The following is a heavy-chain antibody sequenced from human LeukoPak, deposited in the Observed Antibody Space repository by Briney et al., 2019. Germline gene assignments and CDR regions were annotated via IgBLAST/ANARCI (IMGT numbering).Heavy chain of an antibody. D-gene: IGHD7-27*01. CDR1: GYTSTSYD. CDR2: MNPNSGNT. J-gene: IGHJ4*02. CDR3: ARGTRRERYWGHY. V-gene: IGHV1-8*01. Sequence: ASVKVSCKASGYTSTSYDINWVRQATGQGLEWMGWMNPNSGNTGYAQKFQGRVTMTRNTSISTAYMELSSLRSEDTAVYYCARGTRRERYWGHYWGQGTLVTVSS.